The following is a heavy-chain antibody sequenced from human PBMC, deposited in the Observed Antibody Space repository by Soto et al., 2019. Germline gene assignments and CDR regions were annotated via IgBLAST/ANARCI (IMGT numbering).Heavy chain of an antibody. Sequence: PSETLSLTCTVSGGSISSYYWSWIRQPPGKGLEWIGYIYYSGSTNYNPSLKSRVTISVDTSKNQFSLKLSSVTAADTAVYYCARVMVRGVIISAFDYWGQGTLVTVS. CDR1: GGSISSYY. V-gene: IGHV4-59*01. J-gene: IGHJ4*02. D-gene: IGHD3-10*01. CDR2: IYYSGST. CDR3: ARVMVRGVIISAFDY.